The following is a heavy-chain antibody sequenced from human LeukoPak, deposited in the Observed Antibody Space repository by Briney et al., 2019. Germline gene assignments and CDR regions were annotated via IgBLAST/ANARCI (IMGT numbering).Heavy chain of an antibody. V-gene: IGHV4-59*01. J-gene: IGHJ4*02. CDR2: IYYSGSP. D-gene: IGHD3-10*01. CDR3: ARDRILNKRITMVPSGY. Sequence: SETLSLTCTVSGDSISSYYWSWIRQPPGKGLEWIGYIYYSGSPNYNPSLKSRVTISVGTSKNQFSLKLSSVTAADTAVYYCARDRILNKRITMVPSGYWGQGTLVTVSS. CDR1: GDSISSYY.